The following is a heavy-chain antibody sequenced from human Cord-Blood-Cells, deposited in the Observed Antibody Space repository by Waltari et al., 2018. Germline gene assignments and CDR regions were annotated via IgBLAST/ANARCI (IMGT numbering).Heavy chain of an antibody. CDR3: ARDEYSSSDGAAEYFQH. V-gene: IGHV1-3*01. J-gene: IGHJ1*01. CDR1: GYTFTSYA. D-gene: IGHD6-6*01. Sequence: QVQLVQSGAEVKKPGASVKDSCKAAGYTFTSYAMHWVRQAHGQRLEWMGWINAGNGNTKYSQKFQGRVTITRDTSASTAYMELSSLRSEDTAVYYCARDEYSSSDGAAEYFQHWGQGTLVTVSS. CDR2: INAGNGNT.